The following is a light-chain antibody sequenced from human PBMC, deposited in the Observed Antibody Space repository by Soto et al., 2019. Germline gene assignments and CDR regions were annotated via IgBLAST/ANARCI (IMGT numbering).Light chain of an antibody. CDR1: SSDVGSYNR. V-gene: IGLV2-18*02. CDR2: EVS. J-gene: IGLJ1*01. Sequence: QSALTQPPSVSGSPGQSVTIPCTGTSSDVGSYNRVSWYQQPPGTAPRLMIYEVSNRPSGVPDRFSGSKSGNTASLTISGLQAEDEADYYCSSYTSTSLYVFGTGTKVTVL. CDR3: SSYTSTSLYV.